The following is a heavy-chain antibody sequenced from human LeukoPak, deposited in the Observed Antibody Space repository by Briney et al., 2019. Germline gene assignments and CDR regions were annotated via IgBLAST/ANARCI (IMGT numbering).Heavy chain of an antibody. D-gene: IGHD3-10*01. CDR2: IWYDGSNK. CDR1: GFTFSSYG. CDR3: ARKHSGACDY. Sequence: GGSLRLSGTASGFTFSSYGMHWVRQAPGKGLEWVAVIWYDGSNKYYADSVKGRFTISRDNSKNTLYLQMNSLRAEDTAVYYCARKHSGACDYWGQGTLVTVSS. J-gene: IGHJ4*02. V-gene: IGHV3-33*01.